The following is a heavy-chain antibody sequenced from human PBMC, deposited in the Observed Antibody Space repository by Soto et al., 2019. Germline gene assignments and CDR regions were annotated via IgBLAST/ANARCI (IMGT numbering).Heavy chain of an antibody. D-gene: IGHD1-20*01. J-gene: IGHJ4*02. CDR3: ARRRGYNWNNPAFDY. V-gene: IGHV2-5*01. CDR2: IYWNADK. Sequence: SGPTLVNPTQTLTLTCTFSGFSLSTSGVGVGWIRQPPGKAREWLGIIYWNADKKYSPSLRSRLGITKDTFRNQVVLTMTNVDPLDTATYYCARRRGYNWNNPAFDYWGQGALVTVS. CDR1: GFSLSTSGVG.